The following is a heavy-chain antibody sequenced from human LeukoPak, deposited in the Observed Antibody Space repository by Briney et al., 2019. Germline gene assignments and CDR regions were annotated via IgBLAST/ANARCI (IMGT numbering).Heavy chain of an antibody. J-gene: IGHJ4*02. D-gene: IGHD3-22*01. CDR1: GIIFSNYW. CDR3: TRAGAYYYDSSGSDY. V-gene: IGHV3-7*01. CDR2: IKQDGSEK. Sequence: GGSLRLSCVASGIIFSNYWMSWVRQAPGKGLEWVANIKQDGSEKYYVDSVKGRFTISRDNAKNSLYLQMNSLRAEDTAVYYCTRAGAYYYDSSGSDYWGQGTLVTVSS.